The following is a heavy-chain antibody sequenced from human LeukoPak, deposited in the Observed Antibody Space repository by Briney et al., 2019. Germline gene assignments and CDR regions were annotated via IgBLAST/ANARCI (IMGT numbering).Heavy chain of an antibody. CDR1: GGSISSYY. V-gene: IGHV4-59*08. CDR3: ARLHSSSWYEFYFDY. D-gene: IGHD6-13*01. CDR2: IYYSGGT. J-gene: IGHJ4*02. Sequence: SETLSLTCTVSGGSISSYYWSWIRQPPGKGLEWIGYIYYSGGTSYNPSLKSRVTISVDTSKNQFSLKLSSVTAADTAVYYCARLHSSSWYEFYFDYWGQGTLVTVSS.